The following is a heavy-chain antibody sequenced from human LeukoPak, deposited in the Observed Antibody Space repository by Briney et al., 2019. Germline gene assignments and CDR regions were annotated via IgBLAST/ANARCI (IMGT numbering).Heavy chain of an antibody. CDR2: INHSGST. V-gene: IGHV4-34*01. D-gene: IGHD5-18*01. CDR3: ARGGYSYGDFDY. Sequence: SETLSLTCADYGGSFSGYYWSWIRQPPGKGLEWIGEINHSGSTNYNPSLKSRVTISVDTSKNQFSLKLSSVTAADTAVYYCARGGYSYGDFDYWGQGTLVTVSS. J-gene: IGHJ4*02. CDR1: GGSFSGYY.